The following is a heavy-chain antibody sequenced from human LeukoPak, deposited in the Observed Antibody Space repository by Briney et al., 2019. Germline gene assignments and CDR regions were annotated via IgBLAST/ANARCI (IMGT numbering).Heavy chain of an antibody. CDR3: ARTPPNWGADY. Sequence: ASVKVSCKASGYTFTGYYMHWVRQAPGQGLEWMGWINPNSGGTNYAQKFQGWVTTTRDTSISTAYMELSRLRSDDTAVYYCARTPPNWGADYWGQGTLVTVSS. J-gene: IGHJ4*02. CDR2: INPNSGGT. D-gene: IGHD7-27*01. CDR1: GYTFTGYY. V-gene: IGHV1-2*04.